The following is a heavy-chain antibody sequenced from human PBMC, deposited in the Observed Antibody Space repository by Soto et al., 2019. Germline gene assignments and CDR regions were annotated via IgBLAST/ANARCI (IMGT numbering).Heavy chain of an antibody. Sequence: GGSLRLSCAASGFTFNSYGMHWVRQAPGKGLQWVAVISYDVYDKYYVDSVKGRFTISRDNSKNTLYLQMDSLRAEDTGVYYCAKDRGQFGNYYGMDVWGQGTTVTVS. CDR2: ISYDVYDK. J-gene: IGHJ6*02. V-gene: IGHV3-30*18. CDR3: AKDRGQFGNYYGMDV. CDR1: GFTFNSYG. D-gene: IGHD3-16*01.